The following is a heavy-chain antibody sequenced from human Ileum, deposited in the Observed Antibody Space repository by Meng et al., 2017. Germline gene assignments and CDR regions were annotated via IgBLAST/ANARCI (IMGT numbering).Heavy chain of an antibody. CDR2: INHSGSS. CDR1: GGSFSHYD. V-gene: IGHV4-34*02. J-gene: IGHJ4*02. Sequence: VQLKQWAAGLLKPSEILSLTYAFNGGSFSHYDWNWIRQFPGKGLEWIGQINHSGSSNYNPSLSSRVSISADMSKSQSSLKLSSVTAADTAVYYCRLAYCIGDCGDYWGQGTLVTVSS. CDR3: RLAYCIGDCGDY. D-gene: IGHD2-21*02.